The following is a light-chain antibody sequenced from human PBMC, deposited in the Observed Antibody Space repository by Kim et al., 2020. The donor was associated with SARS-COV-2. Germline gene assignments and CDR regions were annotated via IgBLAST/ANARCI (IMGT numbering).Light chain of an antibody. V-gene: IGKV3-20*01. CDR2: CAS. CDR3: KQYGSSLYI. Sequence: SPGERAALSRMGTTSVSRCYFAWYQQNPGQSPRLLIYCASRRATGIPDRFSGSVSGTDFSLTISRLEPEDFTVYYCKQYGSSLYIFAQGTKLEI. J-gene: IGKJ2*01. CDR1: TSVSRCY.